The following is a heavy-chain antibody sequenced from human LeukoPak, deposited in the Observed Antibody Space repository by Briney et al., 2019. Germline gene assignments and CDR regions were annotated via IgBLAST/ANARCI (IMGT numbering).Heavy chain of an antibody. D-gene: IGHD3-10*01. Sequence: AGSLRLSCVASGFTFGSYWMTWVRQAPGKGLEWVANIQPDGSQGLYVDSVKGRFIISRDNAKKSLYLQMNSLRAEDTAVYYCTRDPLFGALDSWGQGTLVTVSS. CDR1: GFTFGSYW. V-gene: IGHV3-7*01. CDR2: IQPDGSQG. CDR3: TRDPLFGALDS. J-gene: IGHJ4*02.